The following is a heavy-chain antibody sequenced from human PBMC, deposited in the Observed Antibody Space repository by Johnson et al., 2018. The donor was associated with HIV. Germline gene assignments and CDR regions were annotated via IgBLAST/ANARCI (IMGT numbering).Heavy chain of an antibody. CDR3: AREWGVMKFGGVIPRNAFDI. V-gene: IGHV3-74*01. D-gene: IGHD3-16*01. J-gene: IGHJ3*02. Sequence: VQLVESGGGLIQPGGSMRLSCEASGLIFSRSWMHWVRQAPGKGLVWVSRSNSDGTSTSYADSVKGRFTISTDKAKNTLHLQMNSSRVEDTAVYYCAREWGVMKFGGVIPRNAFDIWCQGTMVTVSS. CDR1: GLIFSRSW. CDR2: SNSDGTST.